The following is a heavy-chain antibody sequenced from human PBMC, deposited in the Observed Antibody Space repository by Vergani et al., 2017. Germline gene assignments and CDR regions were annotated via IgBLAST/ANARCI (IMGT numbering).Heavy chain of an antibody. J-gene: IGHJ6*02. D-gene: IGHD2-21*02. CDR2: VNPNSGDT. Sequence: QVQLVQSGSEVKKPGASVKVSCKASGYTFTAYYLQWVRQAPGQGLEWMGWVNPNSGDTNYAQKFQGRVSMTRDTSISTAYMELSRLRSDDTAVYYCARDHCTTNDCYEYYYNGVDGWGQGTTVTVS. V-gene: IGHV1-2*02. CDR1: GYTFTAYY. CDR3: ARDHCTTNDCYEYYYNGVDG.